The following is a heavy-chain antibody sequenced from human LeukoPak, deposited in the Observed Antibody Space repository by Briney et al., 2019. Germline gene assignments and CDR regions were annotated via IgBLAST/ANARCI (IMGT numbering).Heavy chain of an antibody. CDR1: GGSISSGSYY. D-gene: IGHD1-7*01. V-gene: IGHV4-61*02. Sequence: SQTLSLTCTVSGGSISSGSYYGSWIRQPAGKGLEWIGRIYTSGSTNYNPSLKSRVTISVDTSKNPFSLKLSSVTAADTAVYYCARSPGYNWNYRGYWFDPWGQGTLVTVSS. J-gene: IGHJ5*02. CDR3: ARSPGYNWNYRGYWFDP. CDR2: IYTSGST.